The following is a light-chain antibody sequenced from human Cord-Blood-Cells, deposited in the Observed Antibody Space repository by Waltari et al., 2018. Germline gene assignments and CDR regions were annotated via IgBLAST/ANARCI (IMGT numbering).Light chain of an antibody. CDR2: DVS. J-gene: IGLJ1*01. V-gene: IGLV2-11*01. CDR1: SSDVGGSNY. CDR3: CSYAGSYSRYV. Sequence: QSALTQPRSVSGSPGQSVTISCTGTSSDVGGSNYVSWYQQHPGKAPKLMIYDVSKRPSGVPDRFSGSKSGNTASLTISGLQAEDEADYYCCSYAGSYSRYVCGTGTKVTVL.